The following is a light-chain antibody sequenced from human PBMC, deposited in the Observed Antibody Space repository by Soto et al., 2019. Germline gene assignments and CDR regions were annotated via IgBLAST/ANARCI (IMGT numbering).Light chain of an antibody. CDR2: GAS. CDR1: QSVSSSY. V-gene: IGKV3-20*01. CDR3: QQYGSSL. J-gene: IGKJ3*01. Sequence: EIVLTQSPGTLSLSPGERATLSCRASQSVSSSYLAWYQQKPGQAPRLLIYGASSRTTGIPDRFSGSGSVTDFTLTISRLEPEDFAVSYGQQYGSSLFGPGTKVDIK.